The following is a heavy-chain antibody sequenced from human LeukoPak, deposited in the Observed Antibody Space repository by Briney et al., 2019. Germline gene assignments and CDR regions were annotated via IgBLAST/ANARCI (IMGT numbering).Heavy chain of an antibody. D-gene: IGHD4-17*01. CDR2: IYYSGST. Sequence: PSETPSLTCTVSGGSISSYYWSWIRQPPGKGLEWIGYIYYSGSTNYNPSLKSRVTISVDTSKNQFSLKLSSVTAADTAVYYCARVGDYALKDWGQGTLVTVSS. CDR1: GGSISSYY. CDR3: ARVGDYALKD. J-gene: IGHJ4*02. V-gene: IGHV4-59*01.